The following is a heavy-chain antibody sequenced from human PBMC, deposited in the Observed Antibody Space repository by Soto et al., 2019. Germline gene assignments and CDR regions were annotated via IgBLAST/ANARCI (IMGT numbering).Heavy chain of an antibody. CDR2: IYYSGST. CDR3: AGVTLIGYCSSPRCPDTFDI. V-gene: IGHV4-39*01. CDR1: DGSISSSSYY. J-gene: IGHJ3*02. Sequence: QLQLQESGPGLVKPSETLSLTCTVSDGSISSSSYYWGWIRQPPGKGLEWIGSIYYSGSTYYNPSLKSRVTIPVDTSKNQSSLKLSSVTAADTAVYYGAGVTLIGYCSSPRCPDTFDIWGQGTMVTVSS. D-gene: IGHD2-2*01.